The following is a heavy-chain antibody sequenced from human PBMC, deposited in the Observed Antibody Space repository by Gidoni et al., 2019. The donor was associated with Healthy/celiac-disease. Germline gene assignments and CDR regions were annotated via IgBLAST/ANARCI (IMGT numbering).Heavy chain of an antibody. CDR3: ARDLTVVTPSDWFDP. V-gene: IGHV3-74*01. J-gene: IGHJ5*02. Sequence: EVQLVESGGGLVQPGGSLSLSCAASGFTFSSYWMHWVRQAPGKGLVWVSRINSDGSSTSYADSVKGRFTISRDNAKNTLYLQMNSLRAEDTAVYYCARDLTVVTPSDWFDPWGQGTLVTVSS. CDR1: GFTFSSYW. D-gene: IGHD2-21*02. CDR2: INSDGSST.